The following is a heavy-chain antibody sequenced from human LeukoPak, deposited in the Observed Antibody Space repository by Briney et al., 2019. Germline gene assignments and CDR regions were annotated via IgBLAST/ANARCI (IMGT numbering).Heavy chain of an antibody. V-gene: IGHV3-23*01. CDR2: ISGSGGST. CDR1: GFTFSSYA. CDR3: AKSSMIVVVIGPYFDY. D-gene: IGHD3-22*01. J-gene: IGHJ4*02. Sequence: GGSLRLSCAASGFTFSSYAMSWVRQAPGKGLEWVSAISGSGGSTYYADSVKGRFTISRDNSKNTLYLQMNGLRAEDTAVYYCAKSSMIVVVIGPYFDYWGQGTLVTVSS.